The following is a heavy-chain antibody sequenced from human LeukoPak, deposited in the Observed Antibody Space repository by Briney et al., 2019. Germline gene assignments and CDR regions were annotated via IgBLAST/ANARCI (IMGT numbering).Heavy chain of an antibody. Sequence: GGPLRLSCAASGFTFSSYAMYWVRQAPGKGLEWVAVISYDGSNKYYADSVKGRFTISRDNSKNTLYLQMNSLRAEDTAVYYCARDGNYDFWSGYTDYWGQGTLVTISS. V-gene: IGHV3-30-3*01. CDR1: GFTFSSYA. CDR2: ISYDGSNK. J-gene: IGHJ4*02. CDR3: ARDGNYDFWSGYTDY. D-gene: IGHD3-3*01.